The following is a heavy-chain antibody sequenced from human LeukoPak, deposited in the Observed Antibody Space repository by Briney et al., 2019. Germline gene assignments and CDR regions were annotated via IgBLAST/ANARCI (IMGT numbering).Heavy chain of an antibody. Sequence: ASVKVSCKASGYTFTINGISWGRQAPGQGLEWMGLIRAYNGNTNYAQKLQARVTMTTDTSTSTAYMKLRSLRSDDTAVYYYARDVGPSSSVPFDYWGQGTLVTVSS. J-gene: IGHJ4*02. V-gene: IGHV1-18*01. CDR2: IRAYNGNT. CDR1: GYTFTING. CDR3: ARDVGPSSSVPFDY. D-gene: IGHD6-6*01.